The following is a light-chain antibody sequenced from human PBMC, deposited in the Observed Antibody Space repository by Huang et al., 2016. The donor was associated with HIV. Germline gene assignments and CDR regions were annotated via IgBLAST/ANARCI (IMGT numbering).Light chain of an antibody. J-gene: IGKJ4*01. Sequence: IQMTQSPSSLSASVGDRVTITCRASQTISNSLGLYQQKPGKAPKLLLFAASILDSGVPYRFRGSGSGTDYTLTISSLQPDEFATYYCQQYYTTPLAFGGGTKVEIK. CDR2: AAS. V-gene: IGKV1-NL1*01. CDR1: QTISNS. CDR3: QQYYTTPLA.